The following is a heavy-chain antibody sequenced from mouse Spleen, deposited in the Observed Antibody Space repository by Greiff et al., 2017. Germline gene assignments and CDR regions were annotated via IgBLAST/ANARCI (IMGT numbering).Heavy chain of an antibody. J-gene: IGHJ4*01. CDR2: ISSGSSTI. V-gene: IGHV5-17*01. D-gene: IGHD2-12*01. CDR1: GFTFSDYG. Sequence: EVKLVESGGGLVKPGGSLKLSCAASGFTFSDYGMHWVRQAPEKGLEWVAYISSGSSTIYYADTVKGRFTISRDNAKNTLFLQMTSLRSEDTAMYYCARPTYYSYYSYDDAMDYWGQGTSVTVSS. CDR3: ARPTYYSYYSYDDAMDY.